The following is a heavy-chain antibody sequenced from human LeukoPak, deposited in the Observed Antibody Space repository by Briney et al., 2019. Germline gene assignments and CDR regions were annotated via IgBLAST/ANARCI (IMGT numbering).Heavy chain of an antibody. J-gene: IGHJ4*02. CDR2: IISILGIA. CDR3: ARGVILSGPTLGY. Sequence: SVKVSCEASGGTFSSYSISWVRQAPGQGLEWMGRIISILGIANYAQKFHGRVTITADKFTSTAYMELSRVRSVDTAVYYCARGVILSGPTLGYWGQGTLVTVSS. D-gene: IGHD3-3*01. V-gene: IGHV1-69*04. CDR1: GGTFSSYS.